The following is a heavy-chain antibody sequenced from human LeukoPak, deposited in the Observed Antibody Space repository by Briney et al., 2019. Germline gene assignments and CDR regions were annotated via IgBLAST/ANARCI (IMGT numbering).Heavy chain of an antibody. J-gene: IGHJ6*02. CDR3: AREPASVHYYYGMDV. V-gene: IGHV1-69*04. Sequence: ASVKVSCKASGGTFSSYAISWVRQAPGQGLEWMGRIIPILGIANYAQKFQGRVTITADKSTSTAYMELSSLRSEDTAVYYCAREPASVHYYYGMDVWGQGTTVTVSS. D-gene: IGHD1-14*01. CDR1: GGTFSSYA. CDR2: IIPILGIA.